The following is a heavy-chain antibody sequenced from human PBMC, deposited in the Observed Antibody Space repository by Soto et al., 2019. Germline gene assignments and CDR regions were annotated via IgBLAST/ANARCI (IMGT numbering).Heavy chain of an antibody. J-gene: IGHJ5*02. CDR2: INHSGST. D-gene: IGHD2-2*01. Sequence: QVQLQQWGAGLLKPSETLSLTCAVYGGSFSGYYWSWIRQPPGKGLEWIGEINHSGSTNYNPSLKSRGTISVDASKNQFSLKLSSVTAADTAVYYCARGGRYCSSTSCWVFRWKNWFDPWGQGTLVTVSS. CDR3: ARGGRYCSSTSCWVFRWKNWFDP. CDR1: GGSFSGYY. V-gene: IGHV4-34*01.